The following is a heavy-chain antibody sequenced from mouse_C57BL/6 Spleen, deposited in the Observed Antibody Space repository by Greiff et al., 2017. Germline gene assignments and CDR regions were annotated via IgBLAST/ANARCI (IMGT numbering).Heavy chain of an antibody. CDR3: TAGQLRGDFDY. J-gene: IGHJ2*01. D-gene: IGHD3-2*02. CDR1: GFTFSNYW. V-gene: IGHV6-3*01. CDR2: IRLKSDNYAT. Sequence: EVKLMESGGGLVQPGGSMKLSCVASGFTFSNYWMNWVRQSPEKGLEWVAQIRLKSDNYATHYAESVKGRFTISRDDSKSSVYLQMNNLRAEDTGIYYCTAGQLRGDFDYWGQGTTLTVSS.